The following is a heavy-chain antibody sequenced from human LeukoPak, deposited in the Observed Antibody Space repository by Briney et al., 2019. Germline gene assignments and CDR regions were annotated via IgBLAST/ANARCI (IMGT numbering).Heavy chain of an antibody. Sequence: GGSLRLSCTASGFPFSVYWISWVRQAPGKGLEWVANIKGDGSVQDYADSAEGRFTISRDDAKNSLYLQMNSLRVEDTAIYYCAKDFPHYYETSHGMDVWGQGTTVTVS. CDR2: IKGDGSVQ. CDR1: GFPFSVYW. CDR3: AKDFPHYYETSHGMDV. D-gene: IGHD3-22*01. V-gene: IGHV3-7*01. J-gene: IGHJ6*02.